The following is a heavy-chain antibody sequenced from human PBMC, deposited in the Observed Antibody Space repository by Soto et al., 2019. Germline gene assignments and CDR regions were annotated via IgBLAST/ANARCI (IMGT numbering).Heavy chain of an antibody. CDR3: ARGLWGYSYGAPQDYYYYMDV. Sequence: GWSLRHPGASSGCTFSGYYMSWIRQAPRKRRERVSYISSSGSTIYYADSVKGRFTISRDNAKNSLYLQMNSLRAEDTAVYYCARGLWGYSYGAPQDYYYYMDVWGKGTTVTVSS. J-gene: IGHJ6*03. D-gene: IGHD5-18*01. V-gene: IGHV3-11*01. CDR1: GCTFSGYY. CDR2: ISSSGSTI.